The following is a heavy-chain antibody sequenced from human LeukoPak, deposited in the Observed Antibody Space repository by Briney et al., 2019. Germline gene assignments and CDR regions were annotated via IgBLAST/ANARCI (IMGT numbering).Heavy chain of an antibody. V-gene: IGHV4-34*01. CDR3: ARVSYYDSSGYYGLGSTIDY. D-gene: IGHD3-22*01. CDR2: INHSGST. J-gene: IGHJ4*02. CDR1: GGSFSGYY. Sequence: PSETLSLTCAVYGGSFSGYYWSWIRQPPGRGLEWIGEINHSGSTNYNPSLKSRVTISVDTSKNQFSLKLSSVTAADTAVYYCARVSYYDSSGYYGLGSTIDYWGQGTLVTVSS.